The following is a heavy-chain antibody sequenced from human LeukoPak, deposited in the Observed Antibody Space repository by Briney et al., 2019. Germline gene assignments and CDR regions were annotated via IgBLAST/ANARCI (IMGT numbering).Heavy chain of an antibody. CDR1: GFTFSTYN. V-gene: IGHV3-23*01. D-gene: IGHD2-15*01. CDR2: ISGSGGST. CDR3: AKDSRYCSGGTCYPYYYMDV. Sequence: GGSLRLSCAASGFTFSTYNMNWVRQAPGKGLEWVSAISGSGGSTYYADSVKGRFTISRDNSKNTLYLQMNSLRAEDTALYFCAKDSRYCSGGTCYPYYYMDVWGKGTTVTVSS. J-gene: IGHJ6*03.